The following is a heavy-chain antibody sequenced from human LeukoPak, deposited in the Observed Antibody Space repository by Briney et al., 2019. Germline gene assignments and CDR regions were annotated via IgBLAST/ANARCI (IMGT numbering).Heavy chain of an antibody. J-gene: IGHJ4*02. CDR1: GLTFNKYW. CDR3: ARDGSGWDYFDY. V-gene: IGHV3-7*01. CDR2: IKQDGSEK. Sequence: SGGSLRLSCAAFGLTFNKYWMSWVRQAPGKGLEWVANIKQDGSEKYYVDSVKGRFTISRDNAKNSLYLQMNSLRAEDTAVYYCARDGSGWDYFDYWGQGTLVTVSS. D-gene: IGHD6-19*01.